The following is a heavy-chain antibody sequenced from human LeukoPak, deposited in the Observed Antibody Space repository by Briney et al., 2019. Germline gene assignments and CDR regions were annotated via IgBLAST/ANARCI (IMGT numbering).Heavy chain of an antibody. CDR2: IYYSGST. V-gene: IGHV4-61*05. J-gene: IGHJ3*02. CDR1: GGSISSSSYY. D-gene: IGHD3-10*01. Sequence: SETLSLTCTVSGGSISSSSYYWGWIRQPPGKGLEWIGYIYYSGSTNYNPSLKSRVTISVDTSKNQFSLKLSSVTAADTAVYYCVGRGPGHAFDIWGQGTMVTVSS. CDR3: VGRGPGHAFDI.